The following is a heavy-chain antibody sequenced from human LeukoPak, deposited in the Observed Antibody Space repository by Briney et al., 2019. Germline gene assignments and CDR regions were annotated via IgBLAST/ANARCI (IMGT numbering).Heavy chain of an antibody. J-gene: IGHJ4*02. D-gene: IGHD6-19*01. V-gene: IGHV5-51*01. CDR3: ARSDAGIAVAGDPLAPFDY. Sequence: GESLKISCKGSGYSFTSYWIGWVRQMPGKGLEWMGIIYPSDSDTRYSPSFQGQVTISADKSISTAYLQWSSLKASDTAMYYCARSDAGIAVAGDPLAPFDYWGQGTLVTVSS. CDR1: GYSFTSYW. CDR2: IYPSDSDT.